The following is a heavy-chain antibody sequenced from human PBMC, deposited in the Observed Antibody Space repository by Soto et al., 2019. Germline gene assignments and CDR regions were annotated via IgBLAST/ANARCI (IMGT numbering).Heavy chain of an antibody. CDR3: ARPPNPWEPYACHL. V-gene: IGHV1-2*04. CDR1: GYTFTASY. J-gene: IGHJ4*03. Sequence: ASVKVSCKASGYTFTASYVHWLRQSPGQGLEWMGCVNPHSRATVIAQRSLRSATLTTHTSINTAYRELTSLTSDDTALYFCARPPNPWEPYACHLWGHGTLVTVSS. D-gene: IGHD1-26*01. CDR2: VNPHSRAT.